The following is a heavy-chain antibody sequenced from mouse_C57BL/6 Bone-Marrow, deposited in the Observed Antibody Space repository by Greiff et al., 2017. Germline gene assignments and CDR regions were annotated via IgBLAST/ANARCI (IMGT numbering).Heavy chain of an antibody. V-gene: IGHV5-4*01. J-gene: IGHJ1*03. CDR2: ISAGGSYT. CDR3: ASEGDDGYCPV. CDR1: GFTFSSYA. Sequence: EVQGVESGGGLVKPGGSLKLSCAASGFTFSSYAMSWVRQTPEKRLEWVATISAGGSYTYYPDNVKGRFTISRDNAKNNLYLQMSHLKSEDTAMYYCASEGDDGYCPVWGTGTTVTVSS. D-gene: IGHD2-3*01.